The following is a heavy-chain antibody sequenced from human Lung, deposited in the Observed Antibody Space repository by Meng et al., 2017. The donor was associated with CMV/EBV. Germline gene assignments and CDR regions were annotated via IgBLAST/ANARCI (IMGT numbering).Heavy chain of an antibody. Sequence: SCAASGFNLGTYGLNWVRQAPGRGLEWISFISSDSRTKTYADSVKGRFTISRDDAKKSLSLQMRSLRAEDTALYYCARDRGVVIPAAPYYFDYWGQGXLVTVSS. V-gene: IGHV3-48*04. D-gene: IGHD2-2*01. CDR1: GFNLGTYG. J-gene: IGHJ4*02. CDR2: ISSDSRTK. CDR3: ARDRGVVIPAAPYYFDY.